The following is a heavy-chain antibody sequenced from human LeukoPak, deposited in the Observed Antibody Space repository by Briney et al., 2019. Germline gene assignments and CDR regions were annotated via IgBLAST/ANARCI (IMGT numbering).Heavy chain of an antibody. CDR3: ARDRADYFGVDYYYYYYMDV. D-gene: IGHD3-3*01. CDR2: INPNSGGT. CDR1: GYTFTGYY. J-gene: IGHJ6*03. V-gene: IGHV1-2*02. Sequence: GASVKVSCKASGYTFTGYYMHWVRQAPGQGLEWMGWINPNSGGTNYAQKFQGRVTMTRDTSISTAYMELSRLRSDDTAVYYRARDRADYFGVDYYYYYYMDVWGKGTTVTVSS.